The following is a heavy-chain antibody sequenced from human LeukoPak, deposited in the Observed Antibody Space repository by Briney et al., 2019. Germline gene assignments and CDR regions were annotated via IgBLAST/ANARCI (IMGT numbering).Heavy chain of an antibody. Sequence: PSETLSLTCTVSGGSISSSSYYWGWIRQPPGKGLVWIGSIYYSGSTYYNPSLKSRVTISVDTSKNQFSLKLSSVTAADTAVYYCARHVDTAMVLNWFDPWGQGTLVTVSS. J-gene: IGHJ5*02. CDR2: IYYSGST. V-gene: IGHV4-39*01. D-gene: IGHD5-18*01. CDR1: GGSISSSSYY. CDR3: ARHVDTAMVLNWFDP.